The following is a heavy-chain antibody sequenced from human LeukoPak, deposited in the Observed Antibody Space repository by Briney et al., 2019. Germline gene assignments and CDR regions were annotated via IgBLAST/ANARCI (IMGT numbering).Heavy chain of an antibody. D-gene: IGHD6-13*01. J-gene: IGHJ6*03. CDR1: GFTFSSYG. V-gene: IGHV3-33*06. Sequence: PGRSLRLSCAASGFTFSSYGMHLVRQAPGKGLEWVAVIWYDGSNKYYADSVKGRFTISRDNSKNTLYLQMNSLRAEDTAVYYCAKDGSSYSSSSYMDVWGKGTTVTVSS. CDR2: IWYDGSNK. CDR3: AKDGSSYSSSSYMDV.